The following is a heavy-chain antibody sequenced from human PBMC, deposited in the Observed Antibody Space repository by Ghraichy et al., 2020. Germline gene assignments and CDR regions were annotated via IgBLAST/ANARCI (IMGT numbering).Heavy chain of an antibody. Sequence: GGSLRLSCAASGFTFSSYTMNWVRQAPGKGLEWVSSISSKSSYIYNADSMKGRFTISRDNAKNSLYLQMNSLRADDTAVYYCARERLYYYDNSGHDYFVYWGQGTLDTGSS. J-gene: IGHJ4*02. CDR3: ARERLYYYDNSGHDYFVY. CDR1: GFTFSSYT. V-gene: IGHV3-21*01. CDR2: ISSKSSYI. D-gene: IGHD3-22*01.